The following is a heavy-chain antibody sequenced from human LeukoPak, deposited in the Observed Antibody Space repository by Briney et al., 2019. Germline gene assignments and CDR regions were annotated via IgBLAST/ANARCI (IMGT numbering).Heavy chain of an antibody. CDR2: IIIGSSYI. D-gene: IGHD4-23*01. CDR1: GFTFSSYS. Sequence: PGGSLRLSCAASGFTFSSYSMNWVRQAPGKGLVWVSSIIIGSSYIYYADSVKGRFTISRANAKTSLYLQMNRLRAEDTAVYYCARNIDYGGNSPGGYYYYMDVWGKGTTVTVSS. V-gene: IGHV3-21*01. CDR3: ARNIDYGGNSPGGYYYYMDV. J-gene: IGHJ6*03.